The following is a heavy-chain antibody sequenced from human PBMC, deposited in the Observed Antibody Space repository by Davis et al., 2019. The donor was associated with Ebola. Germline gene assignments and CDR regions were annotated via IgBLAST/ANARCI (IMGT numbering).Heavy chain of an antibody. CDR3: AKDTSNVWFDV. CDR1: GFTLSLFG. V-gene: IGHV3-30*18. D-gene: IGHD6-19*01. Sequence: SLKISCAASGFTLSLFGMHWVRQAPGTGLEWVAVISYDGSIDYYADSVKGRFTISRDNSKNTLYLQMNSLRAEDTAIYYCAKDTSNVWFDVWGQGTMVTVSS. CDR2: ISYDGSID. J-gene: IGHJ3*01.